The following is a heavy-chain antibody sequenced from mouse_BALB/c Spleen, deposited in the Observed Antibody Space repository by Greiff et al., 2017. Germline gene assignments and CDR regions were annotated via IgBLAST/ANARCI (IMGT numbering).Heavy chain of an antibody. D-gene: IGHD2-10*01. CDR2: ISYDGSN. CDR1: GYSITSGYY. CDR3: ATYYGNYGFAY. J-gene: IGHJ3*01. Sequence: EVQLQQSGPGLVKPSQSLSLTCSVTGYSITSGYYWNWIRQFPGNKLEWTGYISYDGSNNYNPSLKNRISITRDTSKNQFFLKLNSVTTEDTATYYCATYYGNYGFAYWGQGTLVTVSA. V-gene: IGHV3-6*02.